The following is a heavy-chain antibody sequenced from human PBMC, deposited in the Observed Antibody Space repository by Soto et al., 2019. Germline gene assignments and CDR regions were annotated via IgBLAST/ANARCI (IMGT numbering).Heavy chain of an antibody. CDR1: GYPLVSHY. J-gene: IGHJ6*02. Sequence: XSVKVACKASGYPLVSHYLHWVRQAPGQALERMGIINPSPGSTSYAEKFQGRVTMTRDTSASTVYIEMSSLRSEDTATYYCARSHCPIDSCSARYFYTMDVWGQRTTVTVSS. V-gene: IGHV1-46*01. CDR3: ARSHCPIDSCSARYFYTMDV. D-gene: IGHD2-2*01. CDR2: INPSPGST.